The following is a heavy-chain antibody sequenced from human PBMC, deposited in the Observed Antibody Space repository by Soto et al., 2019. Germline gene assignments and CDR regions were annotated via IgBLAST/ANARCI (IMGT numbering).Heavy chain of an antibody. V-gene: IGHV3-30-3*01. D-gene: IGHD6-13*01. CDR1: GFTFSSYA. J-gene: IGHJ4*02. Sequence: QVQLVESGGGVVQPGRSLRLSCAASGFTFSSYAMHWVRQAPGKGLEWVAVISYDGSNKYYADSVKGRFTISRDNSKNTLYLQMNSLRAEDTAVYYCARDGEAGGAAAGPYFDYWGQGTLVTVSS. CDR3: ARDGEAGGAAAGPYFDY. CDR2: ISYDGSNK.